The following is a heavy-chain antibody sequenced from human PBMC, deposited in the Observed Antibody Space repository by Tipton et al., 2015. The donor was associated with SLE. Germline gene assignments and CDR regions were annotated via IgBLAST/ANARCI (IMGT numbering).Heavy chain of an antibody. CDR2: IYHSGST. CDR1: GGSISSIKW. CDR3: ARDEAYYDFWSGSISAFDI. Sequence: TLSLTCAVSGGSISSIKWWSWVRQPPGKGLEWIGEIYHSGSTNYNPSLKSRVTISVDKSKNQFSLKLSSVTAADTAVYYCARDEAYYDFWSGSISAFDIWGQGTMVTVSS. J-gene: IGHJ3*02. D-gene: IGHD3-3*01. V-gene: IGHV4-4*02.